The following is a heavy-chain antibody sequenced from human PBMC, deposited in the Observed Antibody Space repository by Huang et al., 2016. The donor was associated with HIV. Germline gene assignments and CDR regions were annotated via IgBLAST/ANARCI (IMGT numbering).Heavy chain of an antibody. CDR3: ARTAYSYGFRQGYNWFDP. Sequence: QVLLVQSGAEVRKPGSSVKVSCTAFGGTFSSYAISWVRQAPGQGLELMGGIIPICGTANDTQNFQGRVTITVDESTNTGYMELTRLTSEDTAVYYCARTAYSYGFRQGYNWFDPWGQGTPVTVSS. CDR1: GGTFSSYA. J-gene: IGHJ5*02. CDR2: IIPICGTA. D-gene: IGHD5-18*01. V-gene: IGHV1-69*13.